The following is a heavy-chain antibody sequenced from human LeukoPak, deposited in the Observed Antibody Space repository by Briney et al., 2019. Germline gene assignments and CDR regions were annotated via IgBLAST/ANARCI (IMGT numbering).Heavy chain of an antibody. Sequence: ASVKVSCKASGYTFSSCDINWVRQATGQGLEWMGWMSPNSGNTVYAQKFQGRVTITRNTSISTAYMELSSLRSEDTAVYYCARFITMIVVVLLWGYYFDYWGQGTLVTVSS. V-gene: IGHV1-8*03. D-gene: IGHD3-22*01. CDR3: ARFITMIVVVLLWGYYFDY. CDR2: MSPNSGNT. J-gene: IGHJ4*02. CDR1: GYTFSSCD.